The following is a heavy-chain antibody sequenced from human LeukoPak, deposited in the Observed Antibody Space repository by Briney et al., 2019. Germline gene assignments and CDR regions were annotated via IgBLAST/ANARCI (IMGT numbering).Heavy chain of an antibody. CDR2: ISGSGGST. CDR1: GFTFSSYA. J-gene: IGHJ4*01. V-gene: IGHV3-23*01. CDR3: ARDKSSGWTRPNLFDY. Sequence: GGSLRLSCAASGFTFSSYAMSWVRQAPGKGLEWVSAISGSGGSTYYADSVKGRFTISRDNAKNSLYLQMNSLRAEDTAVYYCARDKSSGWTRPNLFDYWGQGTLVTVSS. D-gene: IGHD6-19*01.